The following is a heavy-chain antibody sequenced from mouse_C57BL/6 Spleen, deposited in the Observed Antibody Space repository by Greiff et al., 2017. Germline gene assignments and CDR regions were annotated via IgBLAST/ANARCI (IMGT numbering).Heavy chain of an antibody. J-gene: IGHJ2*01. CDR3: ARHPFITTVVDYFDY. CDR2: ISSGGSYT. CDR1: GFTFSSYG. Sequence: EVQLQESGGDLVKPGGSLKLSCAASGFTFSSYGMSWVRQTPDKTLEWVATISSGGSYTYYPDSVKGRFTISRDNAKNTLYLQMSSLKSEDTAMYYCARHPFITTVVDYFDYWGQGTTLTVSS. D-gene: IGHD1-1*01. V-gene: IGHV5-6*01.